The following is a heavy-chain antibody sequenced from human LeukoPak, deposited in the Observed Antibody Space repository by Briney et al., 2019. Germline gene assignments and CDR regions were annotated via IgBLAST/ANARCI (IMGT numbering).Heavy chain of an antibody. Sequence: PGGSLRLSCAASGFTFSSYAMSWVRQAPGKGLEWVSAISGSGGSTYYADSVKGRFTISRDNSKNTLYLQVNSLRAEDTAVYYCAKVGPLSLRCPLYYFDYWGQGTLVTVSS. CDR2: ISGSGGST. CDR1: GFTFSSYA. V-gene: IGHV3-23*01. CDR3: AKVGPLSLRCPLYYFDY. D-gene: IGHD3-3*01. J-gene: IGHJ4*02.